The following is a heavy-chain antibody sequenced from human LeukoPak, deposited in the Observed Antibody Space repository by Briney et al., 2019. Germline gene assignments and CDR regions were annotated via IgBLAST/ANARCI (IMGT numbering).Heavy chain of an antibody. D-gene: IGHD2-2*01. J-gene: IGHJ4*02. CDR3: ARVSDIVVVPAAPGD. CDR2: MNPNSGNT. V-gene: IGHV1-8*01. CDR1: GYTFTSYD. Sequence: ASVKVSCKASGYTFTSYDINWVRQATGQGLEWMGWMNPNSGNTGYAQKCQGRVTMTRNTSISTAYMELSSLRSEGTAVYYCARVSDIVVVPAAPGDWGQGTLVTVSS.